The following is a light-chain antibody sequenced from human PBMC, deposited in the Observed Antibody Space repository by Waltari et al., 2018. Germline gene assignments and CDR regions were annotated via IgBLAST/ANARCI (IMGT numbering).Light chain of an antibody. Sequence: SCSASQSSSRYLAWYEQKRGQAPRLIIYAESRMATGIPDRFSGRGSGTEFSLTISRLEPEDFAVYFCQNHERLPAVFGQGTKVEIK. CDR1: QSSSRY. J-gene: IGKJ1*01. CDR3: QNHERLPAV. V-gene: IGKV3-20*01. CDR2: AES.